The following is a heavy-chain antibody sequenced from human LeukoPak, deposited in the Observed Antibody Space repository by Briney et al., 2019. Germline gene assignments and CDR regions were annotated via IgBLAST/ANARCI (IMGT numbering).Heavy chain of an antibody. CDR1: GYTFTSNY. V-gene: IGHV1-46*01. D-gene: IGHD5-24*01. CDR2: IYPRDGST. Sequence: GASVKVSCKASGYTFTSNYIHWVRQAPGQGLEWMGMIYPRDGSTSYAQKFQGRVTVTRDTSTSTVHMELSGLRSEDTAVYYCAREFGRARWLQFSPGYWGQGTLVTVSS. CDR3: AREFGRARWLQFSPGY. J-gene: IGHJ4*02.